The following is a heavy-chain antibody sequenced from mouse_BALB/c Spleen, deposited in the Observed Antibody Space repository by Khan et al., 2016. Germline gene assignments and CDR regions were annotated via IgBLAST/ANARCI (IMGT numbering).Heavy chain of an antibody. D-gene: IGHD1-2*01. J-gene: IGHJ4*01. CDR2: ISYSSST. CDR3: AQTPTAYYTMDY. V-gene: IGHV3-2*02. Sequence: QLQGSGPGLVKPSQSLSPTCTVTGYSITSDYAWNWIRQFPGNKLEWMGYISYSSSTRYYPSLKSRIAFPRDPSKNQFFLQLNSVTTEHTATYYGAQTPTAYYTMDYWGQGTSVTVSS. CDR1: GYSITSDYA.